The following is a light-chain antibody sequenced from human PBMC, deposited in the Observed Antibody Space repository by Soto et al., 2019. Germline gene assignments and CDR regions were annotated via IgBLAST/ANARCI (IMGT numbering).Light chain of an antibody. CDR2: GAY. V-gene: IGKV3-15*01. Sequence: EIVLTQSPGTLSVSPGDRVTLSCRASQSISINLAWYQHKPGQAPRLLIHGAYTRATGIPARFSGSGSGTEFTLTISSLQSEDFAVYYCQQYNNWPPITCGQGTRLEIK. CDR1: QSISIN. J-gene: IGKJ5*01. CDR3: QQYNNWPPIT.